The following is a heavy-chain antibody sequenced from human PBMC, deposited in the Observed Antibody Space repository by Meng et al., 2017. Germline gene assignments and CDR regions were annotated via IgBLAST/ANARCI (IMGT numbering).Heavy chain of an antibody. CDR1: GFTFSSYS. J-gene: IGHJ5*02. V-gene: IGHV3-21*01. CDR3: ARDVSRGRGDYIWFDP. CDR2: ISSSSSYI. D-gene: IGHD4-17*01. Sequence: GESLKISCAASGFTFSSYSMNWGRQAPGKGLEWVSSISSSSSYIYYADSVKGRFTISRDNAKNSLYLQMNSLRAEDTAVYYCARDVSRGRGDYIWFDPWGQGTLVTVSS.